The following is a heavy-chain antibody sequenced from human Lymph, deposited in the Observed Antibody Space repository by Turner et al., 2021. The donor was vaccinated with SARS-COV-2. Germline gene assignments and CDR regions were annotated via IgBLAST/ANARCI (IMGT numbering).Heavy chain of an antibody. CDR1: GFTFSSYA. CDR3: AKGVRGVIIPEAFDI. CDR2: ISVSGGST. V-gene: IGHV3-23*01. J-gene: IGHJ3*02. Sequence: EVQLLESGGGLVQPGGSLRLSCAASGFTFSSYAMGWVRQAQGKGLEWVSSISVSGGSTYYADSVKGRFTISRDNSKNTLYLQMNSLRAEDTAVYYCAKGVRGVIIPEAFDIWGQGTMVTISS. D-gene: IGHD3-10*01.